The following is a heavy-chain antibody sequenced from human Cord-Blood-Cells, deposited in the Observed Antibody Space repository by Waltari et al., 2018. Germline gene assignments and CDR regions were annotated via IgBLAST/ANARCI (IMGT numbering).Heavy chain of an antibody. V-gene: IGHV3-74*01. D-gene: IGHD3-10*01. CDR1: GFTFSSYW. Sequence: EVQLVESGGGLVQPGGSLRLSCAASGFTFSSYWMHWVRQAPGKGLVGCSRIKGDGGETGCADAVKGGSTISRDNPKNRLYLQMTRRGPEETPGYDFARGPRGKWGRNLLDTWGKG. J-gene: IGHJ3*02. CDR2: IKGDGGET. CDR3: ARGPRGKWGRNLLDT.